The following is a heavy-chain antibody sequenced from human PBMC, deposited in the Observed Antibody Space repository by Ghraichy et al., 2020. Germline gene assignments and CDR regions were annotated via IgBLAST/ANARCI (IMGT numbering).Heavy chain of an antibody. CDR1: GGSFSGYY. Sequence: SETPSLTCAVYGGSFSGYYWSWIRQPPGKGLEWIGEINHSGSTNYNPSLKSRVTISVDTSKNQFSLKLSSVTAADTAVYYCARVDFWSGPNWFDPCGQGTLLTVSS. CDR3: ARVDFWSGPNWFDP. CDR2: INHSGST. V-gene: IGHV4-34*01. D-gene: IGHD3-3*01. J-gene: IGHJ5*02.